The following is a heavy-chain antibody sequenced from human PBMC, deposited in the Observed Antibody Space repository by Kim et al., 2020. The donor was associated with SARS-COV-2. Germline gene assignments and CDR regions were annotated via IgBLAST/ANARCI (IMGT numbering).Heavy chain of an antibody. J-gene: IGHJ2*01. CDR3: ARRQGGYSYGWYFDL. CDR2: IIPIFGTA. Sequence: SVKVSCKASGGTFSSYAISWVRQAPGQGLEWMGGIIPIFGTANYAQKFQGRVTITADKSTSTAYMELSSLRSEDTAVYYCARRQGGYSYGWYFDLWGRGTLVTVSS. V-gene: IGHV1-69*06. D-gene: IGHD5-18*01. CDR1: GGTFSSYA.